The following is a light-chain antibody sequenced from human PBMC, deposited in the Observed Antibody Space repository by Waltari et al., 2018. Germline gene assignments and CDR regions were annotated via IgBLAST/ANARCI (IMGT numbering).Light chain of an antibody. CDR3: QQYDISPLT. CDR2: GAS. CDR1: QTVRTTY. Sequence: EIVLMQSPGTLSLSPGERATLPCRASQTVRTTYLAWYQQKPGQAPTLLIYGASSRATGIPDRFSGSGSGTDFSLTISSLEPEDFAVYYCQQYDISPLTFGGGTKVEIK. V-gene: IGKV3-20*01. J-gene: IGKJ4*01.